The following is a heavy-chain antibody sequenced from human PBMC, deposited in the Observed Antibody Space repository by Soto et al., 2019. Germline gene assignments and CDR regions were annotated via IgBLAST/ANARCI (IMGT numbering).Heavy chain of an antibody. CDR2: IYYSGST. CDR3: ARGRIFEGFDP. CDR1: GGSISSGGYY. J-gene: IGHJ5*02. V-gene: IGHV4-31*03. Sequence: TLSLTCTVSGGSISSGGYYWSWIRQHPGKGLEWIGYIYYSGSTYYNPSLKSRVTISVDTSKNQFSLKLSSVTAADTAVYYCARGRIFEGFDPWGQGTLVTVSS.